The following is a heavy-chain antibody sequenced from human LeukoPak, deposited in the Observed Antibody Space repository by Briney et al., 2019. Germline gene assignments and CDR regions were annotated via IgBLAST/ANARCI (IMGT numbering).Heavy chain of an antibody. J-gene: IGHJ4*02. CDR2: ICAHNGNT. Sequence: ASVKDSCKGSGYNSITYGISSVRHASGQGLDWIGWICAHNGNTNYAQNLQGRVTMTTDTIPTTAYMELRSLRSGETAVYYCSRECRSDWCIFDFWGEGTLVSV. V-gene: IGHV1-18*04. CDR3: SRECRSDWCIFDF. D-gene: IGHD6-19*01. CDR1: GYNSITYG.